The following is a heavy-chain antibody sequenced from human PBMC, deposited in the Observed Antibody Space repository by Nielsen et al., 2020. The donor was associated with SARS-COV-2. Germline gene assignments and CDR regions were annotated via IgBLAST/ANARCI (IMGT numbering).Heavy chain of an antibody. D-gene: IGHD4-17*01. CDR2: INTNTGNP. Sequence: ASVKVSCKASGDTFTSYAMNWVRQAPGQGLEWMGWINTNTGNPTYAQGFTGRFVFSLDTSVSTAYLQISSLKAEDTAVYYCARDRTVTTTPNALDAFDIWGQGTMVTVSS. V-gene: IGHV7-4-1*02. J-gene: IGHJ3*02. CDR1: GDTFTSYA. CDR3: ARDRTVTTTPNALDAFDI.